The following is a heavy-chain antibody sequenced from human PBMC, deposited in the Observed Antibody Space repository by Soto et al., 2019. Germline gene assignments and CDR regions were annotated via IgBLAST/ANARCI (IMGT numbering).Heavy chain of an antibody. Sequence: QQHLQGSGPGLVKPSETLSLTCTVSGDSITSSSHYWGWIRQPPGKGLEWIGSIYESGVITYNPSLKSRVTLSMDTSKTQFSLKLSSVTAADTAVFYCARHSGRKVLDAFDIWDQGTKVTV. CDR1: GDSITSSSHY. D-gene: IGHD3-10*01. CDR2: IYESGVI. J-gene: IGHJ3*02. V-gene: IGHV4-39*01. CDR3: ARHSGRKVLDAFDI.